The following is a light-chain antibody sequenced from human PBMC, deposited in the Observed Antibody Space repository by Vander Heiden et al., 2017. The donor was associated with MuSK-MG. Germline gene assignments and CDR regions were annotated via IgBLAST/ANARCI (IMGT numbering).Light chain of an antibody. J-gene: IGKJ5*01. CDR1: QSISSY. Sequence: DIQMTQSPSSLSASVGDRVTITCRASQSISSYLNWYQQKPVKAPKLLIYAASSLQSGVPSRFSGSGSGTDFTLTIIILQPEDFTTYYCQQCDSAPITFGQGTRLELK. CDR2: AAS. V-gene: IGKV1-39*01. CDR3: QQCDSAPIT.